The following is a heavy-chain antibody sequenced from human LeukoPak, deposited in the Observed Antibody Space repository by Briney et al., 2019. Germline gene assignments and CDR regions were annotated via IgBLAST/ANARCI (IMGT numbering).Heavy chain of an antibody. V-gene: IGHV3-33*01. D-gene: IGHD5-18*01. J-gene: IGHJ4*02. CDR3: ARDRYGIRRDYFDY. CDR1: GFTFSDYG. CDR2: IWYDGTNK. Sequence: GGSLRLSCAASGFTFSDYGMHWVRQAPGKGLEWVALIWYDGTNKYYVDSVKGRFTISRDDSKNTLYLQMNSLRADDTAVYYCARDRYGIRRDYFDYWGQGILVTVSS.